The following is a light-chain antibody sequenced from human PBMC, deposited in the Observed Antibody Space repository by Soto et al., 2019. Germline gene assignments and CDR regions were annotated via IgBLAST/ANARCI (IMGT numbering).Light chain of an antibody. CDR2: AAS. J-gene: IGKJ1*01. CDR1: QSVTNNY. Sequence: EIVLTQSPGTLSLSPGERATLSCRASQSVTNNYLAWYQQKPGQAPRLLLYAASSRATDVPDRFSGSGSGTAFTLTINRLEPEDWPVDYGQHYCTSPRTFGRGTEVE. CDR3: QHYCTSPRT. V-gene: IGKV3-20*01.